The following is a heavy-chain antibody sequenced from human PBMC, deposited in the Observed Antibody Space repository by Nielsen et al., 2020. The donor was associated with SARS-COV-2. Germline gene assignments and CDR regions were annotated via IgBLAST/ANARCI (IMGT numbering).Heavy chain of an antibody. CDR1: GFTFSDYY. Sequence: GGSLRLSCAASGFTFSDYYMSWIRQAPGKGLERVSYISSSGSTIYYADSVKGRFTISRDNAKNSLYLQMNSLRAEDTAVYYCAREGAYSSSWLPFDYWGQGTLVTVSS. V-gene: IGHV3-11*04. J-gene: IGHJ4*02. D-gene: IGHD6-13*01. CDR2: ISSSGSTI. CDR3: AREGAYSSSWLPFDY.